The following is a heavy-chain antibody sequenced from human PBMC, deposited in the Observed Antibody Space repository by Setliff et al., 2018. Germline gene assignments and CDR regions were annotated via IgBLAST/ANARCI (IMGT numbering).Heavy chain of an antibody. V-gene: IGHV3-23*01. CDR2: ISGGGINT. Sequence: PVGSLSLSCVASGFTFSNYAINWVRQAPGQGLEWVSGISGGGINTDYADSVKGRFTISRDNAKDTLYLQMNSLRAEDTAVYYCAKDISRTGYYYFDYWGRGTLVTGS. D-gene: IGHD3-9*01. J-gene: IGHJ4*02. CDR1: GFTFSNYA. CDR3: AKDISRTGYYYFDY.